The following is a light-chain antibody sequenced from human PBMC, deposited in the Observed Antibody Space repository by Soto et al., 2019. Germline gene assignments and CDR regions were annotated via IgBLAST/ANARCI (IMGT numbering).Light chain of an antibody. CDR3: SSYTSSSTLYMV. J-gene: IGLJ2*01. Sequence: QSALTQPASVSGSPGQSITISCTGTSSDVGGYNYVSWYQQHPGKAPKLMIYDVSNRPSGVSNRFSGSKSGNTASLTISGFQAEDAADYYSSSYTSSSTLYMVFGGGTNLTVL. CDR2: DVS. V-gene: IGLV2-14*01. CDR1: SSDVGGYNY.